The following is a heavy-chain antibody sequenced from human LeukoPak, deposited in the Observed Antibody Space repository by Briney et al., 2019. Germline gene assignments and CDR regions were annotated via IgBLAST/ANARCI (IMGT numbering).Heavy chain of an antibody. CDR1: GFTFSSYG. J-gene: IGHJ4*02. Sequence: GGTLRLSWAASGFTFSSYGMSWVRQAPGKGLEWVSGIRSSGDSTYYADSVKGRFIISRDNSRNTLYIQMNSLTAEDTAVYYYAPRDGYTYYWGQGTLVTVSA. CDR3: APRDGYTYY. CDR2: IRSSGDST. V-gene: IGHV3-23*01. D-gene: IGHD5-24*01.